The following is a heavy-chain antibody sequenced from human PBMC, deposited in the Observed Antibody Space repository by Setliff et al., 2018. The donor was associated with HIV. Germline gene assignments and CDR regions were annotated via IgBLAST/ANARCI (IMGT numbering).Heavy chain of an antibody. J-gene: IGHJ4*02. CDR3: ARVPHRVVGTTTLLYHFGY. V-gene: IGHV4-38-2*01. Sequence: KPSETLSLTCAVSGYSISSGYYWAWIRQSPGKGLDWIGSIHHSGATYYNPSLKSRVTLSVDTTTNQVSLQVNSVTAVDTAVYYCARVPHRVVGTTTLLYHFGYWGLGTLVTVSS. CDR2: IHHSGAT. CDR1: GYSISSGYY. D-gene: IGHD1-26*01.